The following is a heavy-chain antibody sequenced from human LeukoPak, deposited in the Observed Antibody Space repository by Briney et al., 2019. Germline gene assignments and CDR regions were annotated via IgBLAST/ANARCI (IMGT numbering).Heavy chain of an antibody. V-gene: IGHV6-1*01. CDR1: GDSVSGNSAA. D-gene: IGHD3-16*01. CDR3: ARGNGYPFDY. CDR2: TYYRSKWYN. Sequence: SQTLSLTCAISGDSVSGNSAAWNWIRQSPSRGLEWLGRTYYRSKWYNDYAASVKSRITINADTSKNQFSLQLNSVTPEDTAMYYCARGNGYPFDYWGQGTLVTVSS. J-gene: IGHJ4*02.